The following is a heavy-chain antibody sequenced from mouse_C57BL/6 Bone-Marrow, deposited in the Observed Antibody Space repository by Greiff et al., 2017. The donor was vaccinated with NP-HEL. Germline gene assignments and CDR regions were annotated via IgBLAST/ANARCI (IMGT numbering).Heavy chain of an antibody. Sequence: QVQLKESGAELVKPGASVKLSCKASGYTFTEYTIHWVKQRSGQGLEWIGWFYPGSGSIKYNEKFKDKATLTADKSSSTVYMELSRLTSEDSAVYSGARHEDSGYGSSYPAWFAYWGQGTLVTVSA. J-gene: IGHJ3*01. D-gene: IGHD1-1*01. CDR1: GYTFTEYT. V-gene: IGHV1-62-2*01. CDR3: ARHEDSGYGSSYPAWFAY. CDR2: FYPGSGSI.